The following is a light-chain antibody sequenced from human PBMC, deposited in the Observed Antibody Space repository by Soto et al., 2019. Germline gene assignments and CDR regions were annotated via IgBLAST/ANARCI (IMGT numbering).Light chain of an antibody. CDR3: QQPGT. CDR1: QSVSSSY. V-gene: IGKV3-20*01. CDR2: GAS. Sequence: EIVLTQSPGTLSLSPGERATLSCRASQSVSSSYLAWYQQKPGQAPRLLIYGASSRATGIPDRFSGSGSGTDFTLTISRLEPEDFAVYYCQQPGTFGQGTMVEIK. J-gene: IGKJ1*01.